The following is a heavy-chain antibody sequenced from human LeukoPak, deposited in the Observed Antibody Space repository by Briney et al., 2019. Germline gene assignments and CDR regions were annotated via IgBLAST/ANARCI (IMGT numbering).Heavy chain of an antibody. Sequence: ASVKVSCKASGYSSTNYTISWVRQAPGQGLEWMGGIIPIFGTANYAQKFQGKVTITADKSTSTAYMELSSLRSEDTAVYYCARTYCGGDCYSSRGWFDTWGQGTLVTVSS. CDR2: IIPIFGTA. D-gene: IGHD2-21*02. CDR1: GYSSTNYT. J-gene: IGHJ5*02. V-gene: IGHV1-69*06. CDR3: ARTYCGGDCYSSRGWFDT.